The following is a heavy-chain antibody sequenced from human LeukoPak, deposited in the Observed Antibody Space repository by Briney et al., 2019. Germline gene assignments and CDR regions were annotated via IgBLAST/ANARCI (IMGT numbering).Heavy chain of an antibody. J-gene: IGHJ4*02. V-gene: IGHV3-30*18. CDR2: ISYDGSNK. CDR3: AKAHFDY. Sequence: GGSLRLSCAASGFTFSSYGMHWVRQAPGKGLEWVAVISYDGSNKYYADSVKGRFTISRDNSKNTLYLQMNSLRAEDTAVYYCAKAHFDYWGQGTLVTVSS. CDR1: GFTFSSYG.